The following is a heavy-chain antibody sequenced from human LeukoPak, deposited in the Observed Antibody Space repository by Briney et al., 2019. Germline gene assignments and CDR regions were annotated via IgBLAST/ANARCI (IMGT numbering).Heavy chain of an antibody. Sequence: GGSLRLSCAVSGFTFRNHWTHWVRQAPGKGLVWVSRVNSDGSSTRNADSVKGRFTISRDNAKNTLYLQMNSLRAEDTAVYYCVRFGEFALDYWGQGTVVTVSS. D-gene: IGHD3-10*01. V-gene: IGHV3-74*01. J-gene: IGHJ4*02. CDR3: VRFGEFALDY. CDR1: GFTFRNHW. CDR2: VNSDGSST.